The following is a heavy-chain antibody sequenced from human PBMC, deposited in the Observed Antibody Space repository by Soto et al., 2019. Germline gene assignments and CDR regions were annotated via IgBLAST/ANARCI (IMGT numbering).Heavy chain of an antibody. CDR1: GYTFTSYY. CDR3: ESYVWGSYRSDAFDI. V-gene: IGHV1-46*01. Sequence: ASVKVSCKASGYTFTSYYMHWVRQAPGQGLEWMGIINPSGGSTSYAQKFQGRVTMTRDTSTSTVYMELSSLRSEDTAVYYCESYVWGSYRSDAFDIWGQGTMVTVSS. J-gene: IGHJ3*02. CDR2: INPSGGST. D-gene: IGHD3-16*02.